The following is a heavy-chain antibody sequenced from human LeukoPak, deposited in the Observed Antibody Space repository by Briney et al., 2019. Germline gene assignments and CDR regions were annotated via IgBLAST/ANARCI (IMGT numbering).Heavy chain of an antibody. CDR3: AKYLTGAANSAMDV. Sequence: GGSLRLSCAASGFTFSTYAMSWVRQAPGKGLEWVSGITNSGDGTFSADSVKGRFTISRDNSKNTLYLQMNSLRVEDTAVYYCAKYLTGAANSAMDVWGQGTTVTVSS. J-gene: IGHJ6*02. CDR2: ITNSGDGT. CDR1: GFTFSTYA. D-gene: IGHD2-8*02. V-gene: IGHV3-23*01.